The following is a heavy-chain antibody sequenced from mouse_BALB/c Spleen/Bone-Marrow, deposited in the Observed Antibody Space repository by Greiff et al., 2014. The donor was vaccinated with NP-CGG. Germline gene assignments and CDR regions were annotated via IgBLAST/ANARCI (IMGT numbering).Heavy chain of an antibody. CDR3: ARWNYYGSLYWYFDV. J-gene: IGHJ1*01. CDR1: GYTFTSYW. CDR2: INPSNGRT. Sequence: QVQLQQSGAELVKPGASVKLSCKASGYTFTSYWMHWVKQRPGQGLEWIGEINPSNGRTNYNEKFKGKATLTVDKSSSTAYMQLSSLTSEDSAVYYCARWNYYGSLYWYFDVWGAGTTVTVSS. V-gene: IGHV1S81*02. D-gene: IGHD1-1*01.